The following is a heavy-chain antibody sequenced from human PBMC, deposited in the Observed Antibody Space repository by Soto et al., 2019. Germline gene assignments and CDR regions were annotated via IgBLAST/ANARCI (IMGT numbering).Heavy chain of an antibody. Sequence: QVQLVESGGGVVQPGRSLRLSCAASGFTFSSYAMHGVRQAPGKGRDWVAVISYDGSNKYYADSVKGRFTISRDNSKNTLYLQMNSLRAEDTAVYYCARAAISSRLGEYYFDYWGQGTLVTVSS. CDR3: ARAAISSRLGEYYFDY. CDR2: ISYDGSNK. D-gene: IGHD3-16*01. V-gene: IGHV3-30-3*01. CDR1: GFTFSSYA. J-gene: IGHJ4*02.